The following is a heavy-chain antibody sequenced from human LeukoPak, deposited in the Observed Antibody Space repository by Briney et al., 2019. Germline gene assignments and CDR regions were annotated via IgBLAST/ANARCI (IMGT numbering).Heavy chain of an antibody. CDR2: IYHSGST. CDR1: GGSISSGGYS. CDR3: ARDKGFYGSGSYYPPIGPPYYYYYMDV. D-gene: IGHD3-10*01. Sequence: SETLSLTCAVSGGSISSGGYSWSWIRQPPGKGLEWIGYIYHSGSTYYNPSLKSRVTISVDRSKNQFSLKLSSVTAADTAVYYCARDKGFYGSGSYYPPIGPPYYYYYMDVWGKGTTVTVSS. J-gene: IGHJ6*03. V-gene: IGHV4-30-2*01.